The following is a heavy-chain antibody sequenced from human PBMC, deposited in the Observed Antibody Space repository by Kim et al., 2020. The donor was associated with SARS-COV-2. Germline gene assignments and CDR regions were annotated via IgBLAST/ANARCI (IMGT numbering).Heavy chain of an antibody. J-gene: IGHJ3*02. CDR2: IYYSGST. CDR1: GGSISSGGYY. Sequence: SETLSLTCTVSGGSISSGGYYWSWIRQHPGKGLEWIGYIYYSGSTYYNPSLKSRVTISVDTSKNQFSLKLSSVTAADTAVYYCARAPRRFTTVVTQNDAFDIWGQGTMVTVSS. D-gene: IGHD4-17*01. CDR3: ARAPRRFTTVVTQNDAFDI. V-gene: IGHV4-31*03.